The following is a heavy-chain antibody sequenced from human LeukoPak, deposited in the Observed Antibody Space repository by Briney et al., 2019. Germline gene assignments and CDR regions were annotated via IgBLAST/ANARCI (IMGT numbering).Heavy chain of an antibody. CDR3: ARDTVAGQIYFDH. D-gene: IGHD6-19*01. V-gene: IGHV3-48*04. CDR1: GFTFSRHS. CDR2: INTSTTTI. J-gene: IGHJ4*02. Sequence: GGSLRLSCVGSGFTFSRHSMHWVRQAPGKGLEWVSFINTSTTTIHYADSVKGRFTVSRDNAKNSLFLQMDSLRVEDTAVYYCARDTVAGQIYFDHWGQGTLVTVSS.